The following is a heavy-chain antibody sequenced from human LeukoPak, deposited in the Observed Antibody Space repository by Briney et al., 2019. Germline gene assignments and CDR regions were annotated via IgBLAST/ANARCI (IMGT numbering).Heavy chain of an antibody. Sequence: SETVSLTCTVSGGSISSGDYYWSWIRQPPGKGLEWIGYIYYSGSAYYNPSLKSRVTISVDTSKNQFSLKLSSVTAADTAVYYCARTDYSNYGDHDYWGQGTLVTVSS. V-gene: IGHV4-30-4*08. J-gene: IGHJ4*02. CDR1: GGSISSGDYY. D-gene: IGHD4-11*01. CDR2: IYYSGSA. CDR3: ARTDYSNYGDHDY.